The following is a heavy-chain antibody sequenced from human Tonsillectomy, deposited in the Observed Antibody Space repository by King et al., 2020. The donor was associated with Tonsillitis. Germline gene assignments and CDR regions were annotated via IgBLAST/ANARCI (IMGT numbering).Heavy chain of an antibody. Sequence: VQLVESGGGLVQPGGSLRLSCAASGFTVSHNYMTWVRRAPGKGLEWVSVIYSDGTTYYADSVEGRFTISRHNSYNTLYLQMDSLRTEDTAIYYCAKALRISGNYYFDYWGQGTLVSVSS. J-gene: IGHJ4*02. D-gene: IGHD3-3*01. V-gene: IGHV3-53*04. CDR2: IYSDGTT. CDR3: AKALRISGNYYFDY. CDR1: GFTVSHNY.